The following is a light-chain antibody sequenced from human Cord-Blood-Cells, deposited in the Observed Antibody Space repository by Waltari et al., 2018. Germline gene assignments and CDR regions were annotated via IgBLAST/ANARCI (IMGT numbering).Light chain of an antibody. V-gene: IGLV2-14*01. CDR1: SSAAGGYNH. CDR3: SSYTSSSTVV. J-gene: IGLJ2*01. CDR2: DVS. Sequence: QSALTRPASVPGSPGQSTTIPCSVPSSAAGGYNHVSWYQQHPGKAPKLMIYDVSNRPSGVSNRFSGSKAGNTASLTISGLQAEDEADYYCSSYTSSSTVVFGGGTKLTVL.